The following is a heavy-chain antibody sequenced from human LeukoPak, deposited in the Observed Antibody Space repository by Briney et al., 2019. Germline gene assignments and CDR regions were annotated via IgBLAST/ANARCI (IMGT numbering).Heavy chain of an antibody. Sequence: ASVKVSCKASGGTFSSYAISWVRQAPGQGLEWMGGIIPIFGTANYAQKFQGRVTITADESTSTAYMELSSLRSEDTAVYYCARVRRGYCSGGSCYPFDIWGQGTMVTVSS. CDR2: IIPIFGTA. CDR1: GGTFSSYA. J-gene: IGHJ3*02. CDR3: ARVRRGYCSGGSCYPFDI. D-gene: IGHD2-15*01. V-gene: IGHV1-69*13.